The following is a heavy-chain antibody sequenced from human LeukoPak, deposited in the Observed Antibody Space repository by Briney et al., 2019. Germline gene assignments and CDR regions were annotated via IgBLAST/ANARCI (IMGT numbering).Heavy chain of an antibody. Sequence: GGSLRLSCAASGFAFSSYWVHWVRQAPGKGLVWVSRINSDGSSTTYADSVQGRFTISRDNAKNTLYLQMNSLRADDTAVYYCARDWGSGWPLLDYWGQGTLVIVSS. CDR1: GFAFSSYW. J-gene: IGHJ4*02. CDR3: ARDWGSGWPLLDY. D-gene: IGHD6-19*01. CDR2: INSDGSST. V-gene: IGHV3-74*01.